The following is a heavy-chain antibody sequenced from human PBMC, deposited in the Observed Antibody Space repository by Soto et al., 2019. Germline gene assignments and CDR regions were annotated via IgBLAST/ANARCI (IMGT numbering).Heavy chain of an antibody. CDR1: GGTFSSYA. CDR3: ARDAPGIAVAGAFNWFDP. Sequence: SVKVSCKASGGTFSSYAISWVRQAPGQGLEWMGGIIPIFGTANYAQKFQGRVTITADKSTSTAYMELSSLRSEDTAVYYCARDAPGIAVAGAFNWFDPWGQGTLVTVSS. J-gene: IGHJ5*02. V-gene: IGHV1-69*06. D-gene: IGHD6-19*01. CDR2: IIPIFGTA.